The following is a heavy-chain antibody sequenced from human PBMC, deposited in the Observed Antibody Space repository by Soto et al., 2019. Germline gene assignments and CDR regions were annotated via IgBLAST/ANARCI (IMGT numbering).Heavy chain of an antibody. D-gene: IGHD6-13*01. CDR3: ARRGPGTYFDY. CDR2: ISGSGDST. J-gene: IGHJ4*02. CDR1: GFTFSSYA. V-gene: IGHV3-23*01. Sequence: GGSLRLSCAASGFTFSSYAMNWVRQAPGKGLGWVSVISGSGDSTYYADSVKGRFTISRDNSKNTLYLQMNSLRTEDTAVYYCARRGPGTYFDYWGQGTLVTVSS.